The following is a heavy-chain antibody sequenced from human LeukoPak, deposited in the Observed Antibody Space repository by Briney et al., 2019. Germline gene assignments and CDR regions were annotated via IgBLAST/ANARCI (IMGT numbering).Heavy chain of an antibody. Sequence: GGSLRLSCAASGFTFSSYSMNWVRQAPGKGLEWVSSISSSSSYIYYADSVKGRFTISRDNAKNSLYLQMNSLRAEDTAVYYCARDDSSGYYQYFQHWGQGTLVTVSS. CDR1: GFTFSSYS. CDR3: ARDDSSGYYQYFQH. J-gene: IGHJ1*01. V-gene: IGHV3-21*01. D-gene: IGHD3-22*01. CDR2: ISSSSSYI.